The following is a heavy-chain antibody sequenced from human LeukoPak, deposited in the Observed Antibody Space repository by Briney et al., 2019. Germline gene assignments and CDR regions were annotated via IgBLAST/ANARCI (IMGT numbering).Heavy chain of an antibody. CDR3: ARGVARHWYFDL. V-gene: IGHV4-34*01. CDR1: GGSISNYY. CDR2: INHSGST. J-gene: IGHJ2*01. Sequence: TPSETLSLTCAVSGGSISNYYWSWIRQPPGKGLEWIGEINHSGSTNYNPSLKSRVTISVDTSKNQFSLKLSSVTAADTAVYYCARGVARHWYFDLWGRGTLVTVSS. D-gene: IGHD2-15*01.